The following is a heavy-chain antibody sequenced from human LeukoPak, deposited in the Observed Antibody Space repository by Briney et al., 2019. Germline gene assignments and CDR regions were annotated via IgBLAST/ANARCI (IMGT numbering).Heavy chain of an antibody. V-gene: IGHV3-23*01. CDR1: GFTFSSYA. J-gene: IGHJ4*02. Sequence: GGSLRLSCAASGFTFSSYAMSWVRQAPGKGLEWVSAISGSGGSTYYADSVKGRFTISRDNSKNTLYLQMNSLRAEDTAVYYFAKLPLSTVTYFDYWGQGTLVTVSA. CDR3: AKLPLSTVTYFDY. CDR2: ISGSGGST. D-gene: IGHD5-12*01.